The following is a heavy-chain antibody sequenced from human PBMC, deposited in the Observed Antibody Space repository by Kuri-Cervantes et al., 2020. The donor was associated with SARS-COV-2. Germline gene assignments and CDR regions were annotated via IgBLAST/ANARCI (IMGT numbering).Heavy chain of an antibody. J-gene: IGHJ6*03. CDR2: IYTTGST. Sequence: SETLSLTCTVSGDPMSSGNYYWSWIRQPAGKQLEWIGHIYTTGSTNYNPSLKSRVTISVDTSKNQFSLKLSSVTAADTAVYYCARDPSDYGSGSNYYMDVWGKGTTVTDSS. D-gene: IGHD3-10*01. CDR1: GDPMSSGNYY. V-gene: IGHV4-61*09. CDR3: ARDPSDYGSGSNYYMDV.